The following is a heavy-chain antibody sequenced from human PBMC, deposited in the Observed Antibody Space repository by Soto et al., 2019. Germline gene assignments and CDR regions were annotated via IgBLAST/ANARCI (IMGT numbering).Heavy chain of an antibody. CDR3: ARMKRRITIFGVVPYYYYGLDV. J-gene: IGHJ6*02. D-gene: IGHD3-3*01. CDR1: GFSLSTSGMC. Sequence: SGPTLVNPTQTLTLTRTFSGFSLSTSGMCVSWIRQPPGSALEWLALIDWDDDKYYSTSLKTRLTIPQDTSKNQVVLTMTNMDPVDTATYYCARMKRRITIFGVVPYYYYGLDVWGQGTTVTVSS. V-gene: IGHV2-70*01. CDR2: IDWDDDK.